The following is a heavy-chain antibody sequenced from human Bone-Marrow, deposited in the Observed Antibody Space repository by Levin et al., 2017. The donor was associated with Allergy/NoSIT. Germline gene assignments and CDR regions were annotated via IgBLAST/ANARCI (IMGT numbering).Heavy chain of an antibody. CDR3: TRMYSDLILGSYRKDDAFDI. Sequence: TGGSLRLSCVASGFAISRHRMIWVRQAPGKGLEWVSSINNAGDSIYYADSVKGRFTMSGDNAKNSVYLQMSSLRVEDTALYYCTRMYSDLILGSYRKDDAFDIWGQGTVVTVSS. D-gene: IGHD3-16*02. CDR1: GFAISRHR. CDR2: INNAGDSI. V-gene: IGHV3-21*06. J-gene: IGHJ3*02.